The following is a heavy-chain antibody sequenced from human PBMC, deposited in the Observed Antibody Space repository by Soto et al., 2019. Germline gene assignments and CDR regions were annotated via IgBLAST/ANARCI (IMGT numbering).Heavy chain of an antibody. V-gene: IGHV4-30-4*01. D-gene: IGHD3-22*01. Sequence: TSETLSLTCTVSGGSISSGDYYWSWIRQPPGKGLEWIGYIYYSGSTYYNPSLKSRVTISVDTSKNQFSLKLSSVTAADTAVYYCARSGYYYYYLGYWGQGTLVTVSS. J-gene: IGHJ4*02. CDR1: GGSISSGDYY. CDR2: IYYSGST. CDR3: ARSGYYYYYLGY.